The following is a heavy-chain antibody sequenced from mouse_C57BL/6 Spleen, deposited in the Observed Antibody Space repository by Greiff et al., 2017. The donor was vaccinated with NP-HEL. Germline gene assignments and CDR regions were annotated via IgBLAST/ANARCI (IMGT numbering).Heavy chain of an antibody. CDR2: INPNNGGT. Sequence: VQLQQSGPELVKPGASVKISCKASGYTFTDYYMNWVKQSHGKSLEWIGDINPNNGGTSYNQKFKGKATLTVDKSSSTAYMELRSLTSEDSAVCYCASGDYDGDYYAMDYWGQGTSVTVSS. D-gene: IGHD2-4*01. CDR1: GYTFTDYY. CDR3: ASGDYDGDYYAMDY. J-gene: IGHJ4*01. V-gene: IGHV1-26*01.